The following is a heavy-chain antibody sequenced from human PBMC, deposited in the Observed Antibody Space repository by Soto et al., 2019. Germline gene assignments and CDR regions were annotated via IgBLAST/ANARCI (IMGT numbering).Heavy chain of an antibody. J-gene: IGHJ5*02. CDR2: ISGNGNRI. CDR1: GFTFGEYE. V-gene: IGHV3-21*06. D-gene: IGHD2-2*02. CDR3: VRSWGLLCSSTRCYSPRFDP. Sequence: GGSLRLSCAASGFTFGEYEINWVRQAPGRGLEWVSSISGNGNRIDYADSVKGRFTISRDNAQNSVFLQMSRLGAEDTAAYYCVRSWGLLCSSTRCYSPRFDPWGQGTLVTVSS.